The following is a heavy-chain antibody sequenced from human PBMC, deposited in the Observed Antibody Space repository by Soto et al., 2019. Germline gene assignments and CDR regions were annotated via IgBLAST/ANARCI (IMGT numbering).Heavy chain of an antibody. CDR2: INGRSNYI. Sequence: PGGSLRLSCAASGFTFSTYSMNWVRQAPGKGLEWVSSINGRSNYIYYADSVKGRFTISRDNAKNSLYLQMNSLRAEDTAVYYCARGRDYYDSSGYWNSNFDYWGQGTLVTVSS. CDR1: GFTFSTYS. J-gene: IGHJ4*02. V-gene: IGHV3-21*01. D-gene: IGHD3-22*01. CDR3: ARGRDYYDSSGYWNSNFDY.